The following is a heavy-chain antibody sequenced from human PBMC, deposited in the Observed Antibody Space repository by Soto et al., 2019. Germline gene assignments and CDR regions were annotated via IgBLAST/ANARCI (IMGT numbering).Heavy chain of an antibody. CDR3: TRDFFLCSVATGTTKYY. CDR2: ISFDETNK. Sequence: PRGSLRLSCAASGFTFSSYAMHWVRQSPGQGLEWVALISFDETNKYYADSVSGRFTISRDNSKNTLYLQMNSLKTEDTAVYHCTRDFFLCSVATGTTKYYWGQGVLLTVSS. V-gene: IGHV3-30*03. CDR1: GFTFSSYA. D-gene: IGHD1-1*01. J-gene: IGHJ4*02.